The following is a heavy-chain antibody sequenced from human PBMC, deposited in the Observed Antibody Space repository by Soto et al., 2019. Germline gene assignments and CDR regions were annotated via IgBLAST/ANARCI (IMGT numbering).Heavy chain of an antibody. V-gene: IGHV3-74*01. D-gene: IGHD2-15*01. CDR3: ARVLYCSGGGCYSNFDY. CDR2: ISSDGSSA. CDR1: GFTFSGHW. Sequence: EVQLVESGGGLVQPGGSLRLSCGASGFTFSGHWMHWVRQAPGKGLVWVSRISSDGSSADYADSVKGRFTISRDNTKNTLYLLMNSLRAEDTALYYCARVLYCSGGGCYSNFDYWGQGTLVTVSS. J-gene: IGHJ4*02.